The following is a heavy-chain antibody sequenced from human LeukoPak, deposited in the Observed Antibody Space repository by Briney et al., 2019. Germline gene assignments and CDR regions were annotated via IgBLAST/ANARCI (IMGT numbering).Heavy chain of an antibody. D-gene: IGHD4-23*01. J-gene: IGHJ4*02. CDR2: IYYSGST. Sequence: PSETLPLTCTVSGGSISSYYWSWIRQPPGKGLEWIGYIYYSGSTNYNPSLKSRVTISVDTSKNQFSLKLSSVTAADTAVYYCARWDYGGNSRIFDYWGQGTLVTVSS. CDR1: GGSISSYY. V-gene: IGHV4-59*01. CDR3: ARWDYGGNSRIFDY.